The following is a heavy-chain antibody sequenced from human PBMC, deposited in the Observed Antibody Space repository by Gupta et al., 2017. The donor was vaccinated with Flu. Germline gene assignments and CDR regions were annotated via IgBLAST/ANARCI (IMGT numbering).Heavy chain of an antibody. J-gene: IGHJ4*02. V-gene: IGHV3-33*01. CDR1: GFSYTYYG. D-gene: IGHD3-22*01. Sequence: QVQLVESGGGVVQPGGSLRLSCVASGFSYTYYGMHWVRQAPGKGLEWVAGTSYDEKRKPFADSLKGRFTIFRDNSKNTLYLQLNNVRAEDTAMYFCARDADTSGFFSYFDLWGQGTLLTVPS. CDR2: TSYDEKRK. CDR3: ARDADTSGFFSYFDL.